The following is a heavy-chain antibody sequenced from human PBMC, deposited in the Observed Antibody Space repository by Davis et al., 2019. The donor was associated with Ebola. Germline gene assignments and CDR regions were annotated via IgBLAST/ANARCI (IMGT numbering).Heavy chain of an antibody. CDR2: ISSSSSYI. Sequence: GESLKISCAASGFTFSSYSMNWVRQAPGKGLEWVSSISSSSSYIYYADSVKGRFTISRDNAKNSLYLQMNSLRAEDTAVYYCARFPPAAGNFENVFDYWGQGTLVTVSS. CDR1: GFTFSSYS. D-gene: IGHD6-13*01. V-gene: IGHV3-21*01. J-gene: IGHJ4*02. CDR3: ARFPPAAGNFENVFDY.